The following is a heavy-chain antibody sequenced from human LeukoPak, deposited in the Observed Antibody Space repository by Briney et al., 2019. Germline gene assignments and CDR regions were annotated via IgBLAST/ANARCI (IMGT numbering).Heavy chain of an antibody. V-gene: IGHV4-39*01. J-gene: IGHJ4*02. Sequence: SGTTYYNPSLKSRITIFVDTSKNQVSLKLSSVTAADSAVYYCARHAVEGQWLQFYYFNFWGQGSLVTVSS. D-gene: IGHD5-24*01. CDR3: ARHAVEGQWLQFYYFNF. CDR2: SGTT.